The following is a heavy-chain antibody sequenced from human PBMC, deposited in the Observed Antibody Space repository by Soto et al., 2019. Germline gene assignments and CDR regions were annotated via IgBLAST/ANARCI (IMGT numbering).Heavy chain of an antibody. V-gene: IGHV3-7*05. CDR1: ECTSVDHG. D-gene: IGHD5-12*01. CDR3: ARFASGKSAST. Sequence: LRLSKGGSECTSVDHGRSWALQTQGKGLEWVANIKYDGSEEYYVDSVRGRFTISRDNAMNSLHLQMNSLRADDTAVYYCARFASGKSASTWGQGTLVPVSS. J-gene: IGHJ5*02. CDR2: IKYDGSEE.